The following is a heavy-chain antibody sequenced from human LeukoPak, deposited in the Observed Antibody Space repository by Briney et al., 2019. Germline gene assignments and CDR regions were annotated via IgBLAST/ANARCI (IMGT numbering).Heavy chain of an antibody. V-gene: IGHV4-34*01. Sequence: SETLSLTCAVYGGSFSGYYWSWIRQPPGKGLEWIGEINHSGSTNYNPSLMSRVTISVDTSKNQFSLKLSSVTAADTAVYYCARLARAVASFDYWGQGTLVTVSS. D-gene: IGHD6-19*01. CDR1: GGSFSGYY. J-gene: IGHJ4*02. CDR3: ARLARAVASFDY. CDR2: INHSGST.